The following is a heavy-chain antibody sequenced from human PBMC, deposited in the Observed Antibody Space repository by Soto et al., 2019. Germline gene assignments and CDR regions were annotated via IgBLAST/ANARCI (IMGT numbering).Heavy chain of an antibody. Sequence: PSETLSLTCTVSGGSISSYYWSWIRQPPGKGLEWIGSIYYSGSTYYNPSLKSRVTISVDTSKNQFSLRLSSVTAADTAVYYCARLVWVAGIYFDYWGQGTLVTVSS. V-gene: IGHV4-59*08. CDR1: GGSISSYY. D-gene: IGHD6-19*01. CDR3: ARLVWVAGIYFDY. CDR2: IYYSGST. J-gene: IGHJ4*02.